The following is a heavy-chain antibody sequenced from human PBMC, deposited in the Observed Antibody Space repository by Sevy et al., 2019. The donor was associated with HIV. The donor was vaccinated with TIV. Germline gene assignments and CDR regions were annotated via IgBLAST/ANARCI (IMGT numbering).Heavy chain of an antibody. V-gene: IGHV3-30*18. CDR1: GIIFTTSG. CDR3: AKDFTGYNGMDV. CDR2: ISYDGRNK. J-gene: IGHJ6*02. Sequence: GGSLRLSCAVSGIIFTTSGMHWVRQAPGKGLEWVAVISYDGRNKFYGDSVKGRFTISRDNSKNILFLQINSLRAEETAVYYCAKDFTGYNGMDVWGQGTMVTVSS. D-gene: IGHD3-9*01.